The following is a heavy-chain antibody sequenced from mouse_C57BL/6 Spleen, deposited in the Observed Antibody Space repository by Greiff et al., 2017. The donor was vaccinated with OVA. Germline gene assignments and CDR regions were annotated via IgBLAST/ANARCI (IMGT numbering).Heavy chain of an antibody. CDR1: GYTFTDYY. CDR2: INPNNGGT. D-gene: IGHD4-1*01. CDR3: ARTGTDYFDY. Sequence: EVQLQQSGPELVKPGASVKISCKASGYTFTDYYMNWVKQSHGKSLEWIGDINPNNGGTSYNQKFKGKATLTVDKSSSTAYMERRSLTSEDSAVYYCARTGTDYFDYWGQGTTLTVSS. J-gene: IGHJ2*01. V-gene: IGHV1-26*01.